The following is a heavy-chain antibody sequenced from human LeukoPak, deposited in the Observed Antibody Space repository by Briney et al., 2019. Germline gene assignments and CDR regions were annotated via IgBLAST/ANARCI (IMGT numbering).Heavy chain of an antibody. J-gene: IGHJ3*02. CDR3: ARDQQHDAFDI. CDR2: IYYSGTT. D-gene: IGHD5-18*01. Sequence: SETLSLTCTVSGYSISTSYYWGWIRQPPGKGLEWIGYIYYSGTTNYNPSLKSRVTMSVDTSKNQFSLKLSSVTAADTAVYYCARDQQHDAFDIWGQGTMVTVSS. V-gene: IGHV4-59*12. CDR1: GYSISTSYY.